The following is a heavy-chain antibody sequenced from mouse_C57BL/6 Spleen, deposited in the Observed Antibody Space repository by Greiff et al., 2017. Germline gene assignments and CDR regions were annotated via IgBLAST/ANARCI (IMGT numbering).Heavy chain of an antibody. CDR1: GFSFNTYA. Sequence: EVKLVESGGGLVQPKGSLKLSCAASGFSFNTYAMNWVRQAPGQGLEWVARIRSKSNNYATYYADSVKDRFTISRDDSESMLYLQMNNLKTEDTAMYYCVRQDGNFFLDYWGQGTTLTVSS. V-gene: IGHV10-1*01. CDR3: VRQDGNFFLDY. CDR2: IRSKSNNYAT. J-gene: IGHJ2*01. D-gene: IGHD2-1*01.